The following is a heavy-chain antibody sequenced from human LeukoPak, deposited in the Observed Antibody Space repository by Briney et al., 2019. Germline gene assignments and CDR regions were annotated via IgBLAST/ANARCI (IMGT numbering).Heavy chain of an antibody. CDR1: GGPFSGYY. V-gene: IGHV4-34*01. CDR2: INHSGST. D-gene: IGHD3-3*01. J-gene: IGHJ4*02. Sequence: SETLSLTCAVYGGPFSGYYWSWIRQPPGKGLEWIGEINHSGSTNYNPSLKSRVTISVDTSKNQFSLKLSSVTAADTAVYYCARGLWSGYYLDYWGQGTLVTVSS. CDR3: ARGLWSGYYLDY.